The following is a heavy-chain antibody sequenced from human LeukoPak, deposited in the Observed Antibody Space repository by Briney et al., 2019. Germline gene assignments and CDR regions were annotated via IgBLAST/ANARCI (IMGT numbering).Heavy chain of an antibody. CDR1: GFTFSSYW. D-gene: IGHD3-22*01. V-gene: IGHV3-74*01. Sequence: GGSLRLSCAASGFTFSSYWMHWVRQAPGKGLVWVSRINTDGSSTSYADSVKGRFTISRDNAKNTLYLQMNSLRAEDTAVYYCARVDPPYYYDSSGYYLPWGQGTLVTVSS. J-gene: IGHJ5*02. CDR2: INTDGSST. CDR3: ARVDPPYYYDSSGYYLP.